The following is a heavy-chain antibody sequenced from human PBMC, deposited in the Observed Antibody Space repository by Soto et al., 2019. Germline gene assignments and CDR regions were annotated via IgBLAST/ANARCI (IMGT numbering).Heavy chain of an antibody. D-gene: IGHD3-16*01. V-gene: IGHV1-2*02. Sequence: ASVKVSCKASGYTFTGYYMHWVRQAPGQGLEWMGWINPNSGGTNYAQKFQGRVTMTRDTSISTAYMELSRLRSDDTAVYYCARDLDGRLWYFDYWGQGTLVTVSS. J-gene: IGHJ4*02. CDR2: INPNSGGT. CDR3: ARDLDGRLWYFDY. CDR1: GYTFTGYY.